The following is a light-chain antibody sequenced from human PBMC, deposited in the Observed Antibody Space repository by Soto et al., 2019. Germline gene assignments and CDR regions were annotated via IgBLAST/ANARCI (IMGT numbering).Light chain of an antibody. V-gene: IGKV3-11*01. CDR2: DAS. CDR1: QSVSSY. Sequence: VMTQSPATLSLSPGERATLSCRASQSVSSYLAWYQQKAGQAPRLLIYDASNRATGVPDRFSGSGSGTDFTLTISSLEPEDFAVYYCQQRSNWPPITFGQGTRLEIK. CDR3: QQRSNWPPIT. J-gene: IGKJ5*01.